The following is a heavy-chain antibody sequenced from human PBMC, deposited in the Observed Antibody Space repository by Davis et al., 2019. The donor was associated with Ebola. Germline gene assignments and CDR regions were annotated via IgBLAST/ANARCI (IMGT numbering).Heavy chain of an antibody. CDR1: GFTFSDFA. Sequence: GESLKISCAVSGFTFSDFAMGWVRQAPGKGLEWVSGISGSDGSTYDADSVRGRFTISRDNAKKSLYLQMNRLRDDDTAVYYCVSQLSIFGVVRWGQGTLVTVSS. D-gene: IGHD3-3*02. CDR2: ISGSDGST. CDR3: VSQLSIFGVVR. J-gene: IGHJ4*02. V-gene: IGHV3-23*01.